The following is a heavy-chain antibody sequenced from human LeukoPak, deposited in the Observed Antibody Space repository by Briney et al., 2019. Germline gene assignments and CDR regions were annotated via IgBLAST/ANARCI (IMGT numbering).Heavy chain of an antibody. CDR2: IYYSGST. J-gene: IGHJ4*02. D-gene: IGHD3-3*01. V-gene: IGHV4-59*01. CDR3: ARGFQIWKN. Sequence: SETLSLTCTVSGGSISSYYWSWIRQPPGKGLEWIGYIYYSGSTNYNPSLKSRVTISVDTSKNQFSLKLSSVTAADTAVYYCARGFQIWKNWGQGTLVTVSS. CDR1: GGSISSYY.